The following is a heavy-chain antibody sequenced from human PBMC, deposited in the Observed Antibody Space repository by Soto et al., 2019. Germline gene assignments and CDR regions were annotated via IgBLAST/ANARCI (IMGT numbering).Heavy chain of an antibody. CDR1: GGSISSSSYY. CDR2: IYYSGST. D-gene: IGHD6-6*01. CDR3: ARHVTESIAARRINYYFDY. Sequence: PSETLSLTCTFSGGSISSSSYYWGWIRQPPGKGLEWIGSIYYSGSTYYNPSLKSRVTISVDTSKNQFSLKLSSVTAADTAVYYCARHVTESIAARRINYYFDYWGQGTLVTVSS. V-gene: IGHV4-39*01. J-gene: IGHJ4*02.